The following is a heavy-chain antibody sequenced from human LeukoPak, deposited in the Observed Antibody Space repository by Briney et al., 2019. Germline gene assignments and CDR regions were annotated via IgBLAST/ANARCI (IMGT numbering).Heavy chain of an antibody. CDR1: GGSISSGSYY. J-gene: IGHJ4*02. CDR2: IYTSGST. Sequence: SETLSLTCTVSGGSISSGSYYWSWIRQPAGKGLEWIGRIYTSGSTNYNPSLKSRVTISVDTSKNQFSLKLSSVTAADTAVYYCARDSAAAGTGRVIDYWGQGTLVTVSS. V-gene: IGHV4-61*02. CDR3: ARDSAAAGTGRVIDY. D-gene: IGHD6-13*01.